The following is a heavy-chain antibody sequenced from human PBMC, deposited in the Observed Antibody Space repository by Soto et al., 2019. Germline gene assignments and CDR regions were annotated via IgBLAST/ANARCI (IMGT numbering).Heavy chain of an antibody. CDR2: IWSDGSNE. CDR1: EFTFSRHG. V-gene: IGHV3-33*01. Sequence: QVQLVESGGGVVQPGRSLRLSCAASEFTFSRHGMHWVRQAPGKGLQWVGVIWSDGSNEVYADSVKGRFIISSDNSKNILYLQMNSLRAEDTAVYYCARERTFGDNKHNYMDVWGTGITVTVSS. CDR3: ARERTFGDNKHNYMDV. J-gene: IGHJ6*03. D-gene: IGHD3-10*01.